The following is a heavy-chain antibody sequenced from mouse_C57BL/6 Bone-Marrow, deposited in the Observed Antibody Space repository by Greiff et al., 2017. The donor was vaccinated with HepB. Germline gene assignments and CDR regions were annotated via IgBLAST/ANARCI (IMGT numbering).Heavy chain of an antibody. Sequence: QVHVKQPGAELVMPGASVKLSCKASGYTFTSYWMHWVKQRPGQGLEWIGEIDPSDSYTNYNQKFKGKSTLTVDKSSSTAYMQLSSLTSEDSAVYYCARCSRYFDYWGQGTTLTVSS. CDR2: IDPSDSYT. D-gene: IGHD1-1*01. J-gene: IGHJ2*01. CDR3: ARCSRYFDY. CDR1: GYTFTSYW. V-gene: IGHV1-69*01.